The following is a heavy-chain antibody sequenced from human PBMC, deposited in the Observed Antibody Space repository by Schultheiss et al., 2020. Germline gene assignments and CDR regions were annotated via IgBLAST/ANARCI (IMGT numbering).Heavy chain of an antibody. CDR1: GYTFTSYA. D-gene: IGHD6-13*01. CDR2: INAGNGNT. J-gene: IGHJ3*02. CDR3: AKDLDAIAAAGTDAFDI. Sequence: GESLKISCKASGYTFTSYAMHWVRQAPGQRLEWMGWINAGNGNTKYSQKFQGRVTITRDTSASTAYMELSSLRSEDTAVYYCAKDLDAIAAAGTDAFDIWGQGTMVTVSS. V-gene: IGHV1-3*01.